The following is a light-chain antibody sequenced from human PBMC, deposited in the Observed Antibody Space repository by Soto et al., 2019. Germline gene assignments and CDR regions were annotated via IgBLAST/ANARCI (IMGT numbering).Light chain of an antibody. Sequence: ASVGDIVTITCRASQTISSWLAWYQQKPGKAPKLLIYKASSLESGVPSRFSGSGSGTEFTLTISSLQPDDFATYYCQQYNSYRWTFGQGTKVDI. CDR3: QQYNSYRWT. CDR2: KAS. J-gene: IGKJ1*01. CDR1: QTISSW. V-gene: IGKV1-5*03.